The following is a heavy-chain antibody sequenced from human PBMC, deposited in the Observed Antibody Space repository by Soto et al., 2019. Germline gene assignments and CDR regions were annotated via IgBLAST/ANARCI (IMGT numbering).Heavy chain of an antibody. J-gene: IGHJ6*03. D-gene: IGHD3-10*01. CDR3: ARGSDYYGSGNYYYYYYMDV. V-gene: IGHV3-21*01. CDR1: GFTFSSYS. CDR2: ISSSSSYI. Sequence: GGSLRLSCAASGFTFSSYSMNWVRQAPGKGLKWVSSISSSSSYIYYADSVKGRFTISRDNAKNSLYLQMNSLRAEDTAVYYCARGSDYYGSGNYYYYYYMDVWGKGTTVTVSS.